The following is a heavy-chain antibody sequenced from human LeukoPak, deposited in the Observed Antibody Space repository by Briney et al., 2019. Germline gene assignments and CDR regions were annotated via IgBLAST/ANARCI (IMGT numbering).Heavy chain of an antibody. V-gene: IGHV4-59*01. J-gene: IGHJ3*02. CDR2: IYYSGST. D-gene: IGHD3-16*01. Sequence: PSETLSLTCTASGGSISSYYWSWIRQPPGKGLEWIGYIYYSGSTNYNPSLKSRVTISVDTSKNQFSLKLSSVTAADTAVYYCARGGRHAFDIWGQGTMVTVSS. CDR3: ARGGRHAFDI. CDR1: GGSISSYY.